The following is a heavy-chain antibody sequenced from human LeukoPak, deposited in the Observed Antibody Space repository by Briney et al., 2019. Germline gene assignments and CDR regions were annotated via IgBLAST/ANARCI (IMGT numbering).Heavy chain of an antibody. J-gene: IGHJ4*02. V-gene: IGHV1-2*06. Sequence: ASVKVSCKASGYTFTGYYMHWVRQAPGQGLEWMGRINPSSGGTNYAQKFQGGVTMTRDTSISTAYMELSRLRSDDTAVYYCARAHCSGGSCYLVDYWGQGTLVTVSS. CDR2: INPSSGGT. CDR3: ARAHCSGGSCYLVDY. CDR1: GYTFTGYY. D-gene: IGHD2-15*01.